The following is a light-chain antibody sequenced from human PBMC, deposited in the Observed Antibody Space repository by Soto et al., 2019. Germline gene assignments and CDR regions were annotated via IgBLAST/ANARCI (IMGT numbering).Light chain of an antibody. Sequence: QSALTQPRSVSGSPGQLVTISCTGTSSDVGGYNYVSWYQQHPGKAPKLMIYDVSKRPSGVPDRFSGSKSGNTASLTIPGLQAEDEADYYCCSYAGSYTFVFGTGTKLTVL. CDR1: SSDVGGYNY. V-gene: IGLV2-11*01. J-gene: IGLJ1*01. CDR3: CSYAGSYTFV. CDR2: DVS.